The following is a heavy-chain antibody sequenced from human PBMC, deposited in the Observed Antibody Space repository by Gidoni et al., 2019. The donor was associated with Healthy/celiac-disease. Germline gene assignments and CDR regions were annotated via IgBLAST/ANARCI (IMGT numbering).Heavy chain of an antibody. CDR3: AKRPSGPYYFDY. J-gene: IGHJ4*02. D-gene: IGHD6-19*01. V-gene: IGHV3-23*01. CDR2: ISGSGGST. CDR1: GFTFSSYA. Sequence: EVQLLESGGGLVQPGGYLRLSCAASGFTFSSYAMSWVRQAPGKGLEWVSAISGSGGSTYYADSVKGRFTISRDNSKNTLYLQMNSLRAEDTAVYYCAKRPSGPYYFDYWGQGTLVTVSS.